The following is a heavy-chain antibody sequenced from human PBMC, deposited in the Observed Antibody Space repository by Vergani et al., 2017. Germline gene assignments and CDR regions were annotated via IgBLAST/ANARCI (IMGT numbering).Heavy chain of an antibody. CDR3: ARDDGDYPNWFDP. J-gene: IGHJ5*02. CDR1: GGSFSGYY. Sequence: QVQLQQWGAGLLKPSETLSLTCAVYGGSFSGYYWSWIRQPPGKGLEWIGEINHSGSTNYNPSLKSRVTISVDTSKNQFSLKLSSVTAADTAVYYCARDDGDYPNWFDPWGQGTLVTVSS. CDR2: INHSGST. D-gene: IGHD4-17*01. V-gene: IGHV4-34*01.